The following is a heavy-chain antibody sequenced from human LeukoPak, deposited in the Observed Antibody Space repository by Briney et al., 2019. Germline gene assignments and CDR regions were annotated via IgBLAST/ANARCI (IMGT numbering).Heavy chain of an antibody. CDR3: ARLLYSSSWYGLKYYYYYMDV. CDR1: GGSISSSSYY. J-gene: IGHJ6*03. Sequence: SETLSLTCTVSGGSISSSSYYWGWIRQPPGKGLEWIGSIYYSGNTYYNPSLKSRVTISVDTSKNQFSLKLSSVTAADTAVYYCARLLYSSSWYGLKYYYYYMDVWGKGTTVTISS. CDR2: IYYSGNT. D-gene: IGHD6-13*01. V-gene: IGHV4-39*07.